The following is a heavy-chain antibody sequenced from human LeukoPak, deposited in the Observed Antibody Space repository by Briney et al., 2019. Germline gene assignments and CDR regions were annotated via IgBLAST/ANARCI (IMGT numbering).Heavy chain of an antibody. V-gene: IGHV3-11*01. Sequence: GGSLRLSCAASGFTFSDYYMGWIRHAPGKGLEWLSYISGSGTTMYYADSVKGRFTISRDNAKNSLDLQMNSLRAEDTAVYYCGRDFGLTGTKRSFDIWGQGTMVTVSS. D-gene: IGHD1-7*01. CDR3: GRDFGLTGTKRSFDI. CDR2: ISGSGTTM. J-gene: IGHJ3*02. CDR1: GFTFSDYY.